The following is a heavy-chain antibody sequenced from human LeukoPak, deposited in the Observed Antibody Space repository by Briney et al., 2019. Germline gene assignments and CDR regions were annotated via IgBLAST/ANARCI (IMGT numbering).Heavy chain of an antibody. CDR1: GFTFSTYA. Sequence: HPGGSLLLSCAASGFTFSTYAMSWVRQAPGKGLEWVSAISGSGGNTYYADSGKGRFTISSDNSKNTLYLQMNSLRAEDTAVYYCAPLGSTVDYWGQGTLVTVSS. J-gene: IGHJ4*02. V-gene: IGHV3-23*01. CDR2: ISGSGGNT. CDR3: APLGSTVDY.